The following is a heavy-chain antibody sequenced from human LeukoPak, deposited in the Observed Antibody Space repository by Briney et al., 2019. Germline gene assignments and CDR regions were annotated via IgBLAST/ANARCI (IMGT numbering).Heavy chain of an antibody. CDR3: ARGRYCSSTSCHRVYYYYMDV. CDR2: ISTYNGNT. Sequence: ASVKVSCKASGYTFTSYGISWVRQAPGQGLEWMGWISTYNGNTNYAQKLQGRVTMTTDTSTSTVYTELRSLRSDDTAVYYCARGRYCSSTSCHRVYYYYMDVWGKGTTVTVSS. CDR1: GYTFTSYG. D-gene: IGHD2-2*02. V-gene: IGHV1-18*01. J-gene: IGHJ6*03.